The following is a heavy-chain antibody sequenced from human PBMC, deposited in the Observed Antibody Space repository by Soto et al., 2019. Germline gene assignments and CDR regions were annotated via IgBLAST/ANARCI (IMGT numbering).Heavy chain of an antibody. V-gene: IGHV4-31*03. J-gene: IGHJ4*02. CDR2: IDHSGTT. Sequence: PSETLSLTCTVCGSSINSGCYYWTWIRRHPEKGLEWLGNIDHSGTTYYNPSLRSRLSMSLDTSQNHFPLQVTSMTAADTAVYFCVRVRGYSYLNYFDHCGQRILVTVSS. CDR1: GSSINSGCYY. CDR3: VRVRGYSYLNYFDH. D-gene: IGHD5-18*01.